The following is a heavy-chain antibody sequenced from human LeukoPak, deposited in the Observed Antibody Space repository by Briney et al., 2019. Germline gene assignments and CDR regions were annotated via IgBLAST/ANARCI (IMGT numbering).Heavy chain of an antibody. Sequence: SETLSLTCTVSGGSISSYYWSWIRQPPGKGLEWIRYIYYSGSTNYNPSLKSRVTISVDTSKNQFSLKLSSVTAADTAVYYCARGPGGSGKYMDVWGKGTTVTISS. CDR2: IYYSGST. J-gene: IGHJ6*03. V-gene: IGHV4-59*01. CDR1: GGSISSYY. CDR3: ARGPGGSGKYMDV. D-gene: IGHD3-10*01.